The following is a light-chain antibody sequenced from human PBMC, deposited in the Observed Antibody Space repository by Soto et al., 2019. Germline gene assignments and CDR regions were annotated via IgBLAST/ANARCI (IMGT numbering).Light chain of an antibody. Sequence: QSVLTQPASVSGSPGQSITISCTGTSSDVGSYNLVSWYQQHPGKAPKLLIYDVNKRPSGVSNRFSGSKSGNTASLTISGLQAEDEANYCCCSYAGSSNFVLFAGGTMVTVL. CDR3: CSYAGSSNFVL. J-gene: IGLJ2*01. CDR1: SSDVGSYNL. V-gene: IGLV2-23*02. CDR2: DVN.